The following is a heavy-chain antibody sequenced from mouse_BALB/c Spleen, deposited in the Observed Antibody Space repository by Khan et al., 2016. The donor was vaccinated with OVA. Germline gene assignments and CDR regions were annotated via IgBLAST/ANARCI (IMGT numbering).Heavy chain of an antibody. Sequence: EVQLQESGPGLVKPSQSLSLTCTVTGYSITSNYAWNWIRQFPGNKLEWMGYISYSDSTSYNPSLKSRISITRYTSKNQFFLQLNSVTTEDTATYYCARGNYYGYAMDYWGQGTSVTVSS. CDR1: GYSITSNYA. J-gene: IGHJ4*01. D-gene: IGHD1-1*01. CDR2: ISYSDST. CDR3: ARGNYYGYAMDY. V-gene: IGHV3-2*02.